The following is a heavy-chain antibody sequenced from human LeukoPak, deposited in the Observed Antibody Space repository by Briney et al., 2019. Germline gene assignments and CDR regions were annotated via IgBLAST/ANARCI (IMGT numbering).Heavy chain of an antibody. CDR1: GYTXPNYG. V-gene: IGHV1-18*01. D-gene: IGHD3-22*01. J-gene: IGHJ4*02. Sequence: ASVKVSCKTSGYTXPNYGLSWVRQAPGQRLEWIGWISVYNGNTNYAQKLQGRVTMTTDTSTSTAYMELRSLRSDDTAVYYCARDCDRSGYYCYWGQGTLVTVSS. CDR2: ISVYNGNT. CDR3: ARDCDRSGYYCY.